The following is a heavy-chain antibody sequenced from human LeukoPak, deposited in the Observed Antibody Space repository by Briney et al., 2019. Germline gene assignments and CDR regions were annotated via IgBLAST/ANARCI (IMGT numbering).Heavy chain of an antibody. V-gene: IGHV3-7*01. J-gene: IGHJ4*02. D-gene: IGHD3-10*01. CDR1: GFTFSKYW. CDR2: IDKNGCEK. Sequence: GGSLRLSCTVSGFTFSKYWMRWVRQAPGKGLEWVASIDKNGCEKRYVDSVEGRSTISRDNAKDSVYLQMTSLGAEDTAVYYCATYTQNFGAPGTDYWGQGTLVTVSS. CDR3: ATYTQNFGAPGTDY.